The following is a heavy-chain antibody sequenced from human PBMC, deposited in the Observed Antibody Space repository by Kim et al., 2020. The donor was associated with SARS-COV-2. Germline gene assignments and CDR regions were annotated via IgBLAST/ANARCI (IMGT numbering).Heavy chain of an antibody. CDR3: ARDLFNRWFGELLTSYYYYGMDV. CDR1: GFTFSSYS. D-gene: IGHD3-10*01. J-gene: IGHJ6*02. CDR2: ISSSSSYI. Sequence: GGSLRLSCAASGFTFSSYSMNWVRQAPGKGLEWVSSISSSSSYIYYADSVKGRFTISRDNAKNSLYLQMNSLRAEDTAVYYCARDLFNRWFGELLTSYYYYGMDVWGQGTTVTVSS. V-gene: IGHV3-21*01.